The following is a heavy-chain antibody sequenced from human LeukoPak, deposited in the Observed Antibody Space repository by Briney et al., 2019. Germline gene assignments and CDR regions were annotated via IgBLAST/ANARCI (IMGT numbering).Heavy chain of an antibody. CDR3: ASSVTTQYYFDY. J-gene: IGHJ4*02. CDR1: GDTFTSYY. V-gene: IGHV1-46*01. D-gene: IGHD4-17*01. CDR2: INPSGGST. Sequence: ASVKVSCKASGDTFTSYYMHWLRQAPGQGLEWMGIINPSGGSTSYAQKFQGRVTMTRDTSTSTVYMELSSLRSEDTAVYYCASSVTTQYYFDYWGQGTLVTVSS.